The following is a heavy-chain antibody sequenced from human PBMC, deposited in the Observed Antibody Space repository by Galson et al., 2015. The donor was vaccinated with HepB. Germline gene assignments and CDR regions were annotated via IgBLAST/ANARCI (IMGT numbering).Heavy chain of an antibody. V-gene: IGHV1-2*06. CDR2: INPNSGGT. D-gene: IGHD2-2*01. Sequence: SVKVSCKASGYTFTGYYMHWVRQAPGQGLEWMGRINPNSGGTNYAQKFQGRVTMTRDTSISTAYMELSRLRSDDTAVYYCARVEYRLNAFDIWGQGTVVTVSS. CDR1: GYTFTGYY. CDR3: ARVEYRLNAFDI. J-gene: IGHJ3*02.